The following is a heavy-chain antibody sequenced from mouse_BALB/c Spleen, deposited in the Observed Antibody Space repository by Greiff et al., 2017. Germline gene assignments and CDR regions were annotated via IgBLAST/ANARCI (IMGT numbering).Heavy chain of an antibody. CDR1: GYSITSDYA. CDR2: ISYSGST. Sequence: VQLKESGPGLVKPSQSLSLTCTVTGYSITSDYAWNWIRQFPGNKLEWMGYISYSGSTSYNPSLKSRISITRDTSKNQFFLQLNSVTTEDTATYYCARNYGYIFYFDYWGQGTTLTVSS. D-gene: IGHD1-2*01. V-gene: IGHV3-2*02. CDR3: ARNYGYIFYFDY. J-gene: IGHJ2*01.